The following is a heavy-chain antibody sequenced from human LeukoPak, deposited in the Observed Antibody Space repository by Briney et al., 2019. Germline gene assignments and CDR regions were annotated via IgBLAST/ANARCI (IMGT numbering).Heavy chain of an antibody. V-gene: IGHV3-9*03. J-gene: IGHJ4*02. D-gene: IGHD1-26*01. Sequence: PGRSLRLSCVASGFTFEDYAVHWVRQAPGKGLEWVSGISWNSGSIGYADSVKGRFTISRDNAKNSLYVQMNSLRAEDMALYYCAKGGSYYELDYWGQGTLVTVSS. CDR1: GFTFEDYA. CDR2: ISWNSGSI. CDR3: AKGGSYYELDY.